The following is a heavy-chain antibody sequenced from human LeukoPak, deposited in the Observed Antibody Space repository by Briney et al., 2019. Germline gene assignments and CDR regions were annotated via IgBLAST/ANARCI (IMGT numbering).Heavy chain of an antibody. J-gene: IGHJ4*02. CDR1: GFNFGNYA. Sequence: GGSLRLSCAASGFNFGNYAMHWVRQAPGKGLEWVSLIPSGGFYEYYADSVKGRFTISRDDSGNTLYLRLNSLRPEDTAVYYCARDSTYYYESGSSGPHYFDNWGQGTLVTVSS. D-gene: IGHD3-10*01. CDR3: ARDSTYYYESGSSGPHYFDN. V-gene: IGHV3-30-3*01. CDR2: IPSGGFYE.